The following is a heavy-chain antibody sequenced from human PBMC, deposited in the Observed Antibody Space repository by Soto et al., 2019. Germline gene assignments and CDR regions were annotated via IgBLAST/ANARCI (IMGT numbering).Heavy chain of an antibody. CDR2: ISGSGGST. J-gene: IGHJ6*03. CDR1: GFTFSSYS. D-gene: IGHD3-3*01. Sequence: PGGSLRLSCAASGFTFSSYSMSWVRQAPGKGLEWVSAISGSGGSTYYADSVKGRFTISRDNSKNTLYLQMNSLRAEDTAVYYCAKRGYDFWSGPGLNMDVWGKGTKVTVSS. V-gene: IGHV3-23*01. CDR3: AKRGYDFWSGPGLNMDV.